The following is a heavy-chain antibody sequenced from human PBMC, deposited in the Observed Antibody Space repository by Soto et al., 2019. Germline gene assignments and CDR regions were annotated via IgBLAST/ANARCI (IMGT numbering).Heavy chain of an antibody. D-gene: IGHD1-26*01. J-gene: IGHJ6*02. CDR1: GYSFTTYW. V-gene: IGHV5-51*01. Sequence: EVQLVQSGAEVKKPGESLKISCQGSGYSFTTYWIAWVRQMPGKGLEWMGIFYPGDSDTKYSPSFQGQVTISGDRSISAAYLQWSSLKASDTAVYYCARGGKGGRNFYGMNVWGQGTTVTVSS. CDR3: ARGGKGGRNFYGMNV. CDR2: FYPGDSDT.